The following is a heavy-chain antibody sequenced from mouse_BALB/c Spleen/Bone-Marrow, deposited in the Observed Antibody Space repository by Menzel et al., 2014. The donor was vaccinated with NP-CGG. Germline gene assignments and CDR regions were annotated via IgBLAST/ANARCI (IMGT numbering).Heavy chain of an antibody. Sequence: VQLKESGGGLAQPGGSLKLSCATSGFTFSDYYMYWVRQTPGKRLEWVAYITKGGGSTYYPDIVKGRFTISRDNAKNTLYLQMSRLKSEDTAMYYCARQLAYAMDYWGQGPSVTVSS. D-gene: IGHD4-1*01. CDR1: GFTFSDYY. CDR3: ARQLAYAMDY. CDR2: ITKGGGST. J-gene: IGHJ4*01. V-gene: IGHV5-12*02.